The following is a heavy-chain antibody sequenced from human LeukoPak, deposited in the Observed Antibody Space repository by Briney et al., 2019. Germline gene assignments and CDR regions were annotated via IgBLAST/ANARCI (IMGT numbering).Heavy chain of an antibody. CDR1: GFTVSSNY. Sequence: GGSLRLSCAASGFTVSSNYMSWVRQAPGKGLEWVSAIYAGGSTYYAGSVKGRFTISRDNSKNTLYLQMNSLRAEDTAVYYCAKDRSDSSSWYEDYWGQGTLVTVSS. D-gene: IGHD6-13*01. CDR2: IYAGGST. V-gene: IGHV3-66*01. J-gene: IGHJ4*02. CDR3: AKDRSDSSSWYEDY.